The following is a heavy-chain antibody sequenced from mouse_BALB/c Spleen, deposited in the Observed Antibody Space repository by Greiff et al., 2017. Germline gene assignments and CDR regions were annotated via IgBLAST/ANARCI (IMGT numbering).Heavy chain of an antibody. CDR1: GFNIKDTY. CDR3: AVVYYGSYGAMDY. CDR2: IDPANGNT. D-gene: IGHD2-1*01. Sequence: VQLQQSGAELVKPGASVKLSCTASGFNIKDTYMHWVKQRPEQGLEWIGRIDPANGNTKYDPKFQGKATITADTSSNTAYLQLSSLTSEDTAVYYCAVVYYGSYGAMDYWGQGTTVTVSS. J-gene: IGHJ4*01. V-gene: IGHV14-3*02.